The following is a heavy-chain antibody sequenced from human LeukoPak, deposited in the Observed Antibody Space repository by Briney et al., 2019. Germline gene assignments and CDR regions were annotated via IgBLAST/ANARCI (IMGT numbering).Heavy chain of an antibody. V-gene: IGHV3-21*01. J-gene: IGHJ4*02. CDR1: GFTFSSYS. D-gene: IGHD3-10*01. CDR2: ISSSSSYI. CDR3: ARDLRGWFGDLAIDY. Sequence: GGSLRLSCAASGFTFSSYSMNWVRQAPGKGLEWVSSISSSSSYIYYADSVKGRFTISRDNAKNSLYLQMNSLRAEDTAVYYCARDLRGWFGDLAIDYWGQGTLATVSS.